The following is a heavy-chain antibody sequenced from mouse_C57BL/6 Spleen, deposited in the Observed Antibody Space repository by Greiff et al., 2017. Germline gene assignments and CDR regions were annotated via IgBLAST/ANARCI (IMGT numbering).Heavy chain of an antibody. CDR2: IDPSDSYT. CDR1: GYTFTSYW. Sequence: VQLQQPGAELVMPGASVKLSCKASGYTFTSYWMHWVKQRPGQGLEWIGEIDPSDSYTNYNQKFKGKSTLTVDKSSSTAYMQLSSLTSEDSAVYYGASNDGYYVWFAYWGKETLVTVSA. V-gene: IGHV1-69*01. J-gene: IGHJ3*01. D-gene: IGHD2-3*01. CDR3: ASNDGYYVWFAY.